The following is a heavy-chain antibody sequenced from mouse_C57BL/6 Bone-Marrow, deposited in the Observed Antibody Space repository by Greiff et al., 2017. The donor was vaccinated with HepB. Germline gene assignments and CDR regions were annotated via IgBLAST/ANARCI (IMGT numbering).Heavy chain of an antibody. CDR3: ARAEYYYGSSYGY. V-gene: IGHV1-80*01. J-gene: IGHJ2*01. CDR2: IYPGDGDT. CDR1: GYAFSSYW. Sequence: QVQLQQSGAELVKPGASVKISCKASGYAFSSYWMNWVKQRPGKGLEWIGQIYPGDGDTNYNGKFKGKATLTADKSSSTAYMQLSSLTSEDSAVYFCARAEYYYGSSYGYWGQGTTLTVSS. D-gene: IGHD1-1*01.